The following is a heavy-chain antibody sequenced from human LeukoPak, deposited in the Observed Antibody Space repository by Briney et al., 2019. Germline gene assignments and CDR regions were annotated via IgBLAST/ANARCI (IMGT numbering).Heavy chain of an antibody. V-gene: IGHV3-7*01. CDR1: GFRFNTFW. CDR2: IKQDGNEK. CDR3: AELGITMIGGV. D-gene: IGHD3-10*02. J-gene: IGHJ6*04. Sequence: AGGSLRLSCAASGFRFNTFWMSWVRQAPGKGLEWVANIKQDGNEKYYADSVKGRFTISRDNGKNSLDLQMNSLRAEDTAVYYCAELGITMIGGVWGKGTTVTISS.